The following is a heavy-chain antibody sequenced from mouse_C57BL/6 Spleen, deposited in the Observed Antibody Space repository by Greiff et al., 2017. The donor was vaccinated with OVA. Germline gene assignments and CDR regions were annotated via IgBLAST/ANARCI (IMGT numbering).Heavy chain of an antibody. J-gene: IGHJ1*03. CDR2: INYDGSST. D-gene: IGHD1-1*01. Sequence: EVMLVASEGGLVQPGSSMKLSCTASGFTFSDYYMAWVRQVPEKGLEWVANINYDGSSTYYLDSLKSRFIISRDNAKNILYLQMSSLKSEDTATYYCAREDYYGSSTGYFDVWGTGTTVTVSS. CDR3: AREDYYGSSTGYFDV. CDR1: GFTFSDYY. V-gene: IGHV5-16*01.